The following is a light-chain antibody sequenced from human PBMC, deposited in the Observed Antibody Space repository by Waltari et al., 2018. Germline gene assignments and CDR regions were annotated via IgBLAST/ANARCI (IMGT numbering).Light chain of an antibody. Sequence: DIQMTQSPYTLSASVGDRVAITCRASESIDSWLAWYQQRPGKAPKLLIYRASILESGVPSRFSGSGSGTEFTLTISSLQPDDFATYFCQQYNSYGKDTFGQGTNLEIK. V-gene: IGKV1-5*03. CDR2: RAS. CDR3: QQYNSYGKDT. CDR1: ESIDSW. J-gene: IGKJ2*01.